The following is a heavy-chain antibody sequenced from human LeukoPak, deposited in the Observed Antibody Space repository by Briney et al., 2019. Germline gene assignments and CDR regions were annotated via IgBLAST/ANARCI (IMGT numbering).Heavy chain of an antibody. D-gene: IGHD3-10*01. CDR2: IKRKTEGGTT. CDR1: GFTFSSYW. CDR3: TTGNFGPY. V-gene: IGHV3-15*07. J-gene: IGHJ4*02. Sequence: GGSLRLSCAASGFTFSSYWMNWVRQAPGKGLEWVGRIKRKTEGGTTDYGAPVKGRFSISGDDSKNTAYLQMNSLKTEDTAFYYCTTGNFGPYWGQGTLVTVSS.